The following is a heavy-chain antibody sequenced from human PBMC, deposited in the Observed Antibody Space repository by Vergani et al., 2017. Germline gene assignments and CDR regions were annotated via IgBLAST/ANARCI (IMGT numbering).Heavy chain of an antibody. D-gene: IGHD1-1*01. Sequence: QVQLVQSGAEVKKPGASVKVSCKASGYTFTSYDIYWVRQATGQGVEWMGWMNPNSGNTGSAQKFQGRVTMSRNTSISTAYMGLSSLRSEDTAVYYCASRGTPVQLERRGDFDYGGQGTLVTVSS. V-gene: IGHV1-8*01. J-gene: IGHJ4*02. CDR3: ASRGTPVQLERRGDFDY. CDR1: GYTFTSYD. CDR2: MNPNSGNT.